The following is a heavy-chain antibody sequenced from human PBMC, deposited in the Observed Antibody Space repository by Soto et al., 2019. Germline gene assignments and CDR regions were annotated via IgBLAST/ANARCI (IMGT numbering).Heavy chain of an antibody. CDR3: AHSDGGYEIIYFDF. CDR2: IYYNDDR. J-gene: IGHJ4*02. CDR1: GFSFTTAGVA. V-gene: IGHV2-5*01. D-gene: IGHD5-12*01. Sequence: SGPTLVNPTQTLTLTCTFSGFSFTTAGVAVGWIRQTPGGALEWLTLIYYNDDRRFSQSLKTRLTITGDTSKNQVVLSLTNVDPGDTATYFCAHSDGGYEIIYFDFWGQGIPVTVSS.